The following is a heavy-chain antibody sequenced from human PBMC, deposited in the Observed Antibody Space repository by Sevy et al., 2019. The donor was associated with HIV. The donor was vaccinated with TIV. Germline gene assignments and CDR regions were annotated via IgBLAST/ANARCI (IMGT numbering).Heavy chain of an antibody. J-gene: IGHJ5*01. CDR1: GFTLSYYD. D-gene: IGHD3-22*01. CDR2: ISSAGSYI. CDR3: ARNLDYYDTSAFYS. Sequence: GGSLRLSCAASGFTLSYYDMNWVRQAPGKGLEWVSSISSAGSYIKYGDSVKGRFTISRDNAKNSLYLQMNSLRAEDTAVYFCARNLDYYDTSAFYSWGQGPPVTVSS. V-gene: IGHV3-21*01.